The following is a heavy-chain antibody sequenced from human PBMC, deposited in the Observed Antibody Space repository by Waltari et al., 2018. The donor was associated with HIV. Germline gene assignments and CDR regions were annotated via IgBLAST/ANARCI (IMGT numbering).Heavy chain of an antibody. D-gene: IGHD3-22*01. CDR1: GGSISSSSYY. V-gene: IGHV4-39*01. CDR3: ARHKTRSHTMIVVVYYFDY. Sequence: QLQLQESGPGLVKPSETLSLTCTVPGGSISSSSYYWGWIRQPPGKGLEWIGSIYYSGSTYYNPSLKSRVTISVDTSKNQFSLKLSSVTAADTAVYYCARHKTRSHTMIVVVYYFDYWGQGTLVTVSS. CDR2: IYYSGST. J-gene: IGHJ4*02.